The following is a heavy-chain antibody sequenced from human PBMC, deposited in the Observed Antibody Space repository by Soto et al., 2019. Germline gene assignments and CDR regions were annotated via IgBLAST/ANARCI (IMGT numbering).Heavy chain of an antibody. CDR3: ARSHYTYGLLIDY. CDR1: GVSITTSGNH. V-gene: IGHV4-39*01. CDR2: VYSTGST. J-gene: IGHJ4*02. D-gene: IGHD2-8*01. Sequence: SEALSITCSAPGVSITTSGNHWGWIRPPPGQGLQWIGNVYSTGSTFSHPSLTSRVFISVDTSKNEFSLRLTSVTAADPAVYYCARSHYTYGLLIDYWGPRIMVTVSS.